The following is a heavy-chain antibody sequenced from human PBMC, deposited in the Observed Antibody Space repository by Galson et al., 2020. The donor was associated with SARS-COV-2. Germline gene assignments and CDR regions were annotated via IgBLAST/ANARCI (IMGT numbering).Heavy chain of an antibody. J-gene: IGHJ5*02. V-gene: IGHV4-39*01. CDR2: IYYSGST. CDR1: GGSISSSSYY. CDR3: ARRSPGSVTPFDP. D-gene: IGHD4-17*01. Sequence: SETLSLTCPVSGGSISSSSYYWGWIRQPPGKGLEWIGSIYYSGSTYYNPSLKSRVTISVDTSKNQFSLKLTSVTAADTAIYSCARRSPGSVTPFDPWGQGTLVTVSS.